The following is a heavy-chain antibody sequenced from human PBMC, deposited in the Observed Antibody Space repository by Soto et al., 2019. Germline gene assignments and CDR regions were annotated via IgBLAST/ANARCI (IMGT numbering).Heavy chain of an antibody. D-gene: IGHD2-15*01. Sequence: EVQVLESGGGLVQPGGSLRLSCAATGFTFSDFAMSWVRQAQGKGLEWVSRIYGGGNGPHYADSVKGRVTISKDNSNNTLYLRMKSLRAEDTVVYYCGKMEGMDPWAYSFVDWGQGTLVTVSS. V-gene: IGHV3-23*01. CDR3: GKMEGMDPWAYSFVD. CDR1: GFTFSDFA. J-gene: IGHJ4*02. CDR2: IYGGGNGP.